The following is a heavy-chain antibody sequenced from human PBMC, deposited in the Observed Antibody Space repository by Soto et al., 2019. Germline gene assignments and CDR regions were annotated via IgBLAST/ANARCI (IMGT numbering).Heavy chain of an antibody. CDR2: IYPGDSDT. CDR1: GYIFADYW. V-gene: IGHV5-51*01. CDR3: ERGGGYSGSRPFDY. D-gene: IGHD1-26*01. J-gene: IGHJ4*02. Sequence: PGESLKISCQGSGYIFADYWIAWVRQMPGKGLEWMGIIYPGDSDTRYSPSFQGQVTISADKSISTAYLQWSSLKASDTAMYYCERGGGYSGSRPFDYWGQGTLVTVSS.